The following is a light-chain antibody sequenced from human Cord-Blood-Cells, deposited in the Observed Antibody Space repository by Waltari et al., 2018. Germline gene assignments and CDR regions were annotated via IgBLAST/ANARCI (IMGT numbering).Light chain of an antibody. V-gene: IGLV2-23*02. Sequence: QSALTQPASVSGSHGQSITISCTGTCSDVGRYNLVSWYQQHPGKAPKLMIYEVSKRPSGVSNRFSGSKSGNTASLTISGLQAEDEADYYCCSYAGSSTLVFGGGTKLTVL. CDR1: CSDVGRYNL. J-gene: IGLJ2*01. CDR2: EVS. CDR3: CSYAGSSTLV.